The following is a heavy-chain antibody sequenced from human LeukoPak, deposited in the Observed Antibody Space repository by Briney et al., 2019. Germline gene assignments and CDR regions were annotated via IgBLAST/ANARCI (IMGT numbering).Heavy chain of an antibody. CDR3: ARDRYCSGGSCYSHYFDY. CDR1: GFTFSSYS. J-gene: IGHJ4*02. V-gene: IGHV3-21*04. D-gene: IGHD2-15*01. Sequence: RSGGSLRLSCAASGFTFSSYSMKWVRQAPGKGLEWVSSISSSSSYIYYADSVKGRFTISRDNAKNSLYLQMNSLRAEDTAVYYCARDRYCSGGSCYSHYFDYWGQGPWSPSPQ. CDR2: ISSSSSYI.